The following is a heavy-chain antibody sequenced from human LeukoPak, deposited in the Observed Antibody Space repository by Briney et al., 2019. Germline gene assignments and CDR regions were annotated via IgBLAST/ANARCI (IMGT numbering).Heavy chain of an antibody. J-gene: IGHJ4*02. V-gene: IGHV1-46*01. D-gene: IGHD2-15*01. Sequence: ASVKISCKASGYTCTNYYIHWVLQPPGQGLEWMGIIIPSGGSTTYAQKFQGRVTMTRDTSTNTVYMELSSLRFEDTAVYYCARALSGGSNYWGQGTLVTVSS. CDR3: ARALSGGSNY. CDR2: IIPSGGST. CDR1: GYTCTNYY.